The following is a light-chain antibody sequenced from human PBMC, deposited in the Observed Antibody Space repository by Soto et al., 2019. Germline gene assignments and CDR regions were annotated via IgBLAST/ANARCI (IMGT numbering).Light chain of an antibody. CDR3: SSYTTTKILV. CDR2: EVS. Sequence: QSVLIQPASVSGSLGQSITISCDGTGSDVGGYNYVSWYQQHPGKAPKLIIYEVSNGGVSHRFSGSKFGSTASLTISGLQAEDEAVYYCSSYTTTKILVFGTGTKLTVL. V-gene: IGLV2-14*01. J-gene: IGLJ1*01. CDR1: GSDVGGYNY.